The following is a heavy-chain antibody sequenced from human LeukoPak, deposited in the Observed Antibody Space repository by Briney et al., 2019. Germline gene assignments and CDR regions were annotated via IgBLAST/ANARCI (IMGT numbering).Heavy chain of an antibody. CDR2: YSTSSSHI. CDR1: GFTFRSYS. Sequence: GGSLRLSCAASGFTFRSYSMNWVRQAPGKGLEWVSSYSTSSSHIYYADSVKGRFTISRDNAKNPLYLQMNSLRAEDTAVYYCTRSDAFDIWGQGTMVTVSS. CDR3: TRSDAFDI. J-gene: IGHJ3*02. V-gene: IGHV3-21*01.